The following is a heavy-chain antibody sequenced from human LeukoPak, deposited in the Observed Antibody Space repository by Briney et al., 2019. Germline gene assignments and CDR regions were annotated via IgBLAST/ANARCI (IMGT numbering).Heavy chain of an antibody. CDR2: ISSSGNTI. CDR1: GFTFSSYE. CDR3: ARGSQNYNFYYYMDV. J-gene: IGHJ6*03. Sequence: GGSLRLSCAASGFTFSSYEMNWVRQAPGKGLEWVSYISSSGNTIYYADSVKGRFTISRDNAKDSLYLQMNSLRAEDTALYYCARGSQNYNFYYYMDVWGKGTTVTVSS. V-gene: IGHV3-48*03.